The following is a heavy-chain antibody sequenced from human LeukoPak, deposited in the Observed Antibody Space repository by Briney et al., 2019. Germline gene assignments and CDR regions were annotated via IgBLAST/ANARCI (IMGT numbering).Heavy chain of an antibody. CDR2: INHSGST. CDR1: GGSFSGYY. Sequence: SETLSLTCAVYGGSFSGYYWSWIRQPPGKGLEWIGEINHSGSTNYNPSLKSRVTISVDTSKNQFSLKLSSVTAADTAVYYCARLRMVRGVREGRNSYYYYYMDVWGKGTTVTISS. CDR3: ARLRMVRGVREGRNSYYYYYMDV. J-gene: IGHJ6*03. V-gene: IGHV4-34*01. D-gene: IGHD3-10*01.